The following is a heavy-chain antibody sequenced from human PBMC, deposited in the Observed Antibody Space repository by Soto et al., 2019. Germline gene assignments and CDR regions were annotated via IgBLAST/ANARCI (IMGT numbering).Heavy chain of an antibody. CDR3: ARDPYYYDSSGYYD. Sequence: GGALRLACASSGFTFSSYAMHLVRHSPGKGLEWVAVISYDGSNKYYADSVKGRFTISRDNSKNTLYLQMNSLRAEDTAVYYCARDPYYYDSSGYYDWGQGTLVTVSS. V-gene: IGHV3-30-3*01. J-gene: IGHJ4*02. D-gene: IGHD3-22*01. CDR2: ISYDGSNK. CDR1: GFTFSSYA.